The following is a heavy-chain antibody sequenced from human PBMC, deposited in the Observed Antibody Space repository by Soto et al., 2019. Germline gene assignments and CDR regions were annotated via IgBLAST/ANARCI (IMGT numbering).Heavy chain of an antibody. CDR3: ARDPLRGYDSSGYPRNWFDP. V-gene: IGHV1-3*01. Sequence: ASVKVSCKASGYTFTSYAMHWVRQAPGQRLEWMGWINAGNGNTKYSQKFQGRVTITRDTSASTAYMELSSLRSEDTAVYYCARDPLRGYDSSGYPRNWFDPWGQGTLVTVSS. D-gene: IGHD3-22*01. CDR2: INAGNGNT. J-gene: IGHJ5*02. CDR1: GYTFTSYA.